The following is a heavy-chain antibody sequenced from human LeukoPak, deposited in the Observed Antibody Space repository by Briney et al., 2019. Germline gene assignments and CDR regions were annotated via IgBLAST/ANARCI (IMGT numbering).Heavy chain of an antibody. CDR2: ISSSSSYI. V-gene: IGHV3-21*01. J-gene: IGHJ4*02. D-gene: IGHD6-13*01. Sequence: GGSLRLSCAASGFTFSSYSMNWVRQAPGKGLEWVSSISSSSSYIYYADSVKGRFTISRDNSKNTLYLQMNSLTAEDTGVYYCATGIAAAGSPYDYWGQGTLVTVSS. CDR1: GFTFSSYS. CDR3: ATGIAAAGSPYDY.